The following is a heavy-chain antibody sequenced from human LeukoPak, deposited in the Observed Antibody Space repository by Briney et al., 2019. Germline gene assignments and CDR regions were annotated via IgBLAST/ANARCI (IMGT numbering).Heavy chain of an antibody. J-gene: IGHJ6*02. Sequence: GGSLRLSCAASGFTFSSYGMHWVRQAPGKGLEWVAVISYDGSNKYYADSVKGRFTISRDNAKNTLYLQMNSLRAEDTAVYYCARDAVDTANPVWGQGTTVTVSS. CDR3: ARDAVDTANPV. CDR1: GFTFSSYG. CDR2: ISYDGSNK. V-gene: IGHV3-30*03. D-gene: IGHD5-18*01.